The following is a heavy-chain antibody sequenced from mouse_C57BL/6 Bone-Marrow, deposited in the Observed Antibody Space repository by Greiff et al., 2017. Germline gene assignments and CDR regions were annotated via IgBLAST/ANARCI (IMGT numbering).Heavy chain of an antibody. J-gene: IGHJ4*01. D-gene: IGHD2-4*01. CDR1: GYTFTDYY. V-gene: IGHV1-19*01. Sequence: EVKLMESGPVLVKPGASVKMSCKASGYTFTDYYMNWVKQSHGKSLEWIGVINPYNGGTSYNQKFKGKATLTVDKSSSTAYMELNSLTSEDSAVYYCATCDYDRGDYYAMDYWGQGTSVTVSS. CDR2: INPYNGGT. CDR3: ATCDYDRGDYYAMDY.